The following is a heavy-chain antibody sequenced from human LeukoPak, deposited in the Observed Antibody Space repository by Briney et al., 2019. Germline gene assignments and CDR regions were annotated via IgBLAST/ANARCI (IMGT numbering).Heavy chain of an antibody. CDR1: GFTFSTYT. D-gene: IGHD5-12*01. Sequence: GRSLRLSCAASGFTFSTYTMHWVRQAPGKGLEWVAVLSSDGSNTYYADSVKGRFTISRDNSKNTLYLQMNSLRAEDTAVYYCANWGGVATIRGNSDYWGQGTLVTVSS. J-gene: IGHJ4*02. CDR2: LSSDGSNT. CDR3: ANWGGVATIRGNSDY. V-gene: IGHV3-30*01.